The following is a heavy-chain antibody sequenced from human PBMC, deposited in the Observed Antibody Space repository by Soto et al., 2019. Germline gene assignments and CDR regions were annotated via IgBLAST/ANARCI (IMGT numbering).Heavy chain of an antibody. V-gene: IGHV3-33*01. CDR2: IWYDGSKT. Sequence: WSLRLSCAASGFSCRSYGIHWVRQAPGRGLEWVALIWYDGSKTYYADSVKGRFTMSRDNSKNTVYLQMNSLRVEDTGVYYCARDLYSFTTDYWGQGTPVTVSS. CDR3: ARDLYSFTTDY. J-gene: IGHJ4*02. D-gene: IGHD5-18*01. CDR1: GFSCRSYG.